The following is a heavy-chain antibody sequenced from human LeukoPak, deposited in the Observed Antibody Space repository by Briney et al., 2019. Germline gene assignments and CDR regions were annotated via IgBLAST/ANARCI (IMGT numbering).Heavy chain of an antibody. D-gene: IGHD6-13*01. CDR1: GYTVTRYY. CDR3: ASSTPPGIVALDY. V-gene: IGHV1-46*01. J-gene: IGHJ4*02. Sequence: ASVKVSCKASGYTVTRYYVHWVRQAPGQRLEWMGIINPRGGTTNYAQKFQSRVTMTRDMSTSTVFMELSSLRADDTAIYYCASSTPPGIVALDYWGQGTLVTVSS. CDR2: INPRGGTT.